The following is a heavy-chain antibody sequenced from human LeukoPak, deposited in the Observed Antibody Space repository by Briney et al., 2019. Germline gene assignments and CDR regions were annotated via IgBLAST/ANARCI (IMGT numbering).Heavy chain of an antibody. J-gene: IGHJ3*02. CDR2: IYYSGST. Sequence: SETLSLTCTVSGGSISSYYRSWIRQPPGKGLEWIGYIYYSGSTNYNPSLKSRVTISVDTSKNQFSLKLSSVTAADTAVYYCARLGYDILTGYYKGAFDIWGQGTMVTVSS. CDR1: GGSISSYY. CDR3: ARLGYDILTGYYKGAFDI. D-gene: IGHD3-9*01. V-gene: IGHV4-59*01.